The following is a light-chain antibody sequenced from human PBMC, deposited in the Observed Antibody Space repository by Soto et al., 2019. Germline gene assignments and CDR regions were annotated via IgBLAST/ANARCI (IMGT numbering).Light chain of an antibody. CDR2: AAS. Sequence: DIQMTQSPSAMSASVGDRVNISCRASRGISNYLAWFQLKPGKVPKRLMYAASTLQSGVPSRFSGSGSGTEFTLTISSLQPEDFATYYCLRHDLYPWTFGQGTKVDIK. V-gene: IGKV1-17*03. CDR1: RGISNY. CDR3: LRHDLYPWT. J-gene: IGKJ1*01.